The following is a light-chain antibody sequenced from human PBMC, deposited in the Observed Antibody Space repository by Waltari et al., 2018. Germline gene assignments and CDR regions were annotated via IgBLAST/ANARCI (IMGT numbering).Light chain of an antibody. CDR2: DAS. CDR1: QDISNY. Sequence: DIQMTQSPSSLSAFVGDRVIMTCQASQDISNYLNWYQQKPGKAPKLLIRDASNLETGVPTRFSGSQSRTDFTLTNSSLQPEDVGTYYCQRYDNLPIFAFGPGTKVEIK. V-gene: IGKV1-33*01. CDR3: QRYDNLPIFA. J-gene: IGKJ3*01.